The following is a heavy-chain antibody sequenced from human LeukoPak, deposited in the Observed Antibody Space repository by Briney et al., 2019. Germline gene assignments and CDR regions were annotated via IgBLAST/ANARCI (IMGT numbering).Heavy chain of an antibody. CDR1: GYSISSGYY. D-gene: IGHD1-20*01. V-gene: IGHV4-38-2*02. Sequence: PSETLSLTCTVSGYSISSGYYWGWIRQPPGKGLEWIGSIYHSESTYYNPSLKSRVTISVDTSKNQFSLKLSSVTAADTAVYYCSAYDWNDDDAFDIWGQGTMVTVSS. CDR3: SAYDWNDDDAFDI. J-gene: IGHJ3*02. CDR2: IYHSEST.